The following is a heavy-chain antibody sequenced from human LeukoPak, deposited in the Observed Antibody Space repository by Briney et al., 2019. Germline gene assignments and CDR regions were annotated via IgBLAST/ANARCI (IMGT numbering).Heavy chain of an antibody. V-gene: IGHV1-58*02. J-gene: IGHJ4*02. CDR1: GFTFTSSA. CDR3: ARYDIAVAGPTL. D-gene: IGHD6-19*01. CDR2: IVVGSGNT. Sequence: SVKVSCKASGFTFTSSAMQWVRQARGQRLEWIGWIVVGSGNTNYAQKFQGRVTMTRDTSTSTVYMELSSLRSEDTAVYYCARYDIAVAGPTLWGQGTLVTVSS.